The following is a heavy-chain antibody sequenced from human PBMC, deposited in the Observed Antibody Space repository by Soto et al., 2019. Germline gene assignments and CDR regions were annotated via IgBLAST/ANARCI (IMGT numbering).Heavy chain of an antibody. V-gene: IGHV4-31*01. Sequence: QVQLQESGPGLVKPSQTLSLTCTVSGGSISSGNYYWSWIRQHPGNGLEWVGSIYYSGTTYYNPSLKRPVTXSXGXXNTQFSLTLTSVTAADTAVYYCARGDYGDLRVCDSWGQGTLVTVSS. CDR2: IYYSGTT. CDR1: GGSISSGNYY. CDR3: ARGDYGDLRVCDS. D-gene: IGHD4-17*01. J-gene: IGHJ4*02.